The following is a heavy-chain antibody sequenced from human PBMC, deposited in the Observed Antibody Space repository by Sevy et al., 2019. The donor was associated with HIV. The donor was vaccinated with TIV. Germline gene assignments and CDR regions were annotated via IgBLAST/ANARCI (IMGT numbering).Heavy chain of an antibody. CDR3: ARPRFLEWLSSAAFDI. CDR2: IAYDGSNK. J-gene: IGHJ3*02. V-gene: IGHV3-30*04. CDR1: GFVFSSYA. Sequence: GGSLRLSCTASGFVFSSYAMHWVRQAPGKGLEWVAFIAYDGSNKNYADSVKGRFSLSRDNSKNTLYLQMNSLGAEDTAVYYCARPRFLEWLSSAAFDIWGQGTMVTVSS. D-gene: IGHD3-3*01.